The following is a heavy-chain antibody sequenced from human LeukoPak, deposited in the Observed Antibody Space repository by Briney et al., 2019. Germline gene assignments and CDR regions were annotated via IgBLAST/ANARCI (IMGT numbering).Heavy chain of an antibody. CDR1: GNTFTGYY. D-gene: IGHD2-2*01. J-gene: IGHJ4*02. CDR2: INPNSGGT. Sequence: ASVKVSCKASGNTFTGYYIHWVRQAPGQGLEWMGWINPNSGGTNYAQNFQGRVTMTRDTSISTAYMELSRLRSDDTAVYYCARGCSSTSCYFAVGNYWGQGTLVTVSS. V-gene: IGHV1-2*02. CDR3: ARGCSSTSCYFAVGNY.